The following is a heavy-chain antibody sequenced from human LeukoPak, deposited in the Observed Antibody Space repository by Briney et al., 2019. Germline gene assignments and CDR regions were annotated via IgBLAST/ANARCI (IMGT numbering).Heavy chain of an antibody. D-gene: IGHD6-13*01. V-gene: IGHV3-23*01. CDR1: GFTFSSYA. Sequence: GGSLRLSCAASGFTFSSYAMSWVRQAPGKGLEWVSAISGSGGSTYYADSVKGRFTISRDNSKDTLYLQMNSLRAEDTAVYYCAKLIAAAGGGDYWGQGTLVTVSS. J-gene: IGHJ4*02. CDR2: ISGSGGST. CDR3: AKLIAAAGGGDY.